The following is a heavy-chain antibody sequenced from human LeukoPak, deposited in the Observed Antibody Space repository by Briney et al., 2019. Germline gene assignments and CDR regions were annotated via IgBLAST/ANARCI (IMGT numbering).Heavy chain of an antibody. D-gene: IGHD2-2*02. Sequence: SVKVSCKASGGTFSSYAISWVRQAPEQGLEWMGRIIPILGIANYAQKFQGRVTITADKSTSTAYMELSSLRSEDTAVYYCASDCIVVVPAAISGAFDIWGQGTMVTVSS. CDR3: ASDCIVVVPAAISGAFDI. J-gene: IGHJ3*02. CDR2: IIPILGIA. CDR1: GGTFSSYA. V-gene: IGHV1-69*04.